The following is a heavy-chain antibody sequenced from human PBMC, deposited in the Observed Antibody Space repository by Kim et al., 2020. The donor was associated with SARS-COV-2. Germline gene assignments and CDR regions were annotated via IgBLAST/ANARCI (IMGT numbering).Heavy chain of an antibody. V-gene: IGHV3-11*06. Sequence: GGSLRLSCAASGFTFSDYYMSWIRQAPGKGLEWVSYISSSSSYTNYADSVKGRFTISRDNAKNSLYLQMNSLRAEDTAVYYCARTRIVVVVAASYWFDPWGQGTLVTVSS. CDR3: ARTRIVVVVAASYWFDP. J-gene: IGHJ5*02. D-gene: IGHD2-15*01. CDR1: GFTFSDYY. CDR2: ISSSSSYT.